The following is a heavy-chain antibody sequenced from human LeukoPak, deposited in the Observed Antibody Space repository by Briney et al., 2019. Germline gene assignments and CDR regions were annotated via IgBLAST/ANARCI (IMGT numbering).Heavy chain of an antibody. D-gene: IGHD6-13*01. CDR1: GSSISSPSYY. V-gene: IGHV4-39*01. CDR2: IYYSGST. CDR3: ARHVPAAGVYYFDY. J-gene: IGHJ4*02. Sequence: SETLSLTCTVSGSSISSPSYYWGWIRQPPGKGLEWIGNIYYSGSTYYNPSLESRVTMSVDTSKNQFSLKLSSVTAADTAVYYCARHVPAAGVYYFDYWGQGTLVTVSS.